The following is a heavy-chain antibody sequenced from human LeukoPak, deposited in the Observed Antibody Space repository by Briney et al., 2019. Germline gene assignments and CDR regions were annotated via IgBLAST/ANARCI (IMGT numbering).Heavy chain of an antibody. CDR3: AWGNNDSSGFPFDY. CDR1: GYTFTGYY. Sequence: ASVKVSCKASGYTFTGYYMHWVRQAPGQGLEWMGWINPNSGGTNYAQKFQGRVTMTRDTSISTAYMELSRLRSDDTAVYYCAWGNNDSSGFPFDYWGQGTLVTVSS. CDR2: INPNSGGT. D-gene: IGHD3-22*01. V-gene: IGHV1-2*02. J-gene: IGHJ4*02.